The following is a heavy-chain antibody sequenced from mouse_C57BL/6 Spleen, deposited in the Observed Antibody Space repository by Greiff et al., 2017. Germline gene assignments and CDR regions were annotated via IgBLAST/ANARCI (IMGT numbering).Heavy chain of an antibody. CDR1: GFSLTSYG. CDR3: ARGDYYGSPYFDS. J-gene: IGHJ2*01. CDR2: IWSGGST. V-gene: IGHV2-2*01. Sequence: QVQLQQSGPGLVQPSQSLSITCTVSGFSLTSYGVHWVRQSPGKGLEWLGVIWSGGSTDYNAAFISRLSISKDNSKSQVFFKMNSLQADDTAIYYCARGDYYGSPYFDSWGQGTTLTVSS. D-gene: IGHD1-1*01.